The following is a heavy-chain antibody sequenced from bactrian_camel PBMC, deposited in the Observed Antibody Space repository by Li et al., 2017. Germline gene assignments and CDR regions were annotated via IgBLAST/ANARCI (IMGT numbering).Heavy chain of an antibody. Sequence: VQLVESGGDLVQPGGSLRLSCVASGSAASTACMTWFRRAPGKEREGVAAQDWATYYADDLKGRFSIPRDNAKSTMYLQINDLKPEDTAMYYCAANPVRPRPVLWSSEYRYWGQGTQVTVS. CDR1: GSAASTAC. CDR3: AANPVRPRPVLWSSEYRY. J-gene: IGHJ4*01. CDR2: QDWAT. V-gene: IGHV3S31*01.